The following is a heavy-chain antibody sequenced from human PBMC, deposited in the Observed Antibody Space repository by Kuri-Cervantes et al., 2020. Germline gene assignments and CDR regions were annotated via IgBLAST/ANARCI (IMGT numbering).Heavy chain of an antibody. V-gene: IGHV1-69*05. D-gene: IGHD4-23*01. J-gene: IGHJ3*02. CDR1: GGTFSSYV. Sequence: SVKVSCKASGGTFSSYVITWVRQAPGQGLEWMGGIIPIFGTANYAQKFQGRVTITTDESTSTAYMELSSLRSEDTAVYYCATRGLRWRMGAFDIWGQGTMVTVSS. CDR2: IIPIFGTA. CDR3: ATRGLRWRMGAFDI.